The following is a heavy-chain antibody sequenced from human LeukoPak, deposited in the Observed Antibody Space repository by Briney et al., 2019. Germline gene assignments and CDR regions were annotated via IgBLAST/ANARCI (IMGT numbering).Heavy chain of an antibody. CDR3: AMLPEYYFDY. CDR2: ISGSGGST. J-gene: IGHJ4*02. Sequence: PGGSLRLSCAASGFTFSSYAMSWVRQAPGKGLGWVSAISGSGGSTYYADSVKGRFTISRDNSKNTLYLQMNSLRAEDTAVYYCAMLPEYYFDYWGQGTLVTVSS. V-gene: IGHV3-23*01. CDR1: GFTFSSYA.